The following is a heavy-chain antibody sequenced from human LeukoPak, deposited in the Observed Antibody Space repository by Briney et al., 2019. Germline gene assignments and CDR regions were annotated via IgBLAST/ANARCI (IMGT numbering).Heavy chain of an antibody. J-gene: IGHJ5*02. V-gene: IGHV4-30-4*01. CDR2: IYYSGST. CDR1: GSSISSGDYY. Sequence: PSETLSLTCTVSGSSISSGDYYWSWIRQPPGRGLEWIGYIYYSGSTYYNPSLKSRVTISVDTSKNQFSLKLSSVTAADTAVYYCAREGRMGGDNWFDPWGQGTLVTVSS. D-gene: IGHD3-16*01. CDR3: AREGRMGGDNWFDP.